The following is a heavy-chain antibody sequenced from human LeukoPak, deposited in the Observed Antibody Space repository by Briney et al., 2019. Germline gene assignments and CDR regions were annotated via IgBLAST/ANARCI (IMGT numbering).Heavy chain of an antibody. Sequence: SETPSLTCTVSGGSISSSSYYWGWIRQPPGKGLEWIGSIYYSGSTYYNRSLKSRVTISVDTSKNQFSLKLSSVTAADTAVYYCARRYGSVRYYYYSGMDVWGQGTTVTVSS. J-gene: IGHJ6*02. V-gene: IGHV4-39*01. CDR2: IYYSGST. CDR1: GGSISSSSYY. D-gene: IGHD3-10*01. CDR3: ARRYGSVRYYYYSGMDV.